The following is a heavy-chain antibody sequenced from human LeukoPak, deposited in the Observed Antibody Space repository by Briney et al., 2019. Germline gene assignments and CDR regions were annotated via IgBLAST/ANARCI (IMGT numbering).Heavy chain of an antibody. V-gene: IGHV1-2*02. CDR2: INPNSGGT. CDR1: GYSFTGYY. Sequence: ASVKVPCKASGYSFTGYYIHWVRQAPGQGLEWMGWINPNSGGTNYAQKLQGRVTMTTDTSTSTAYMELRSLRSDDTAVYYCARVATLLWFGEFTSQFDYWGQGTLVTVSS. D-gene: IGHD3-10*01. CDR3: ARVATLLWFGEFTSQFDY. J-gene: IGHJ4*02.